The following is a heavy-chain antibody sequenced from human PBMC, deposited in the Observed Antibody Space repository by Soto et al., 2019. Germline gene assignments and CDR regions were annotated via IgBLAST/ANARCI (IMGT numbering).Heavy chain of an antibody. Sequence: ASVNVSFKSSGYTFTDYYIHWVRQAPGQGFEWVGGINPESGNPKYVPKFQGRVTVTRDTSTSTAYMELNRLTSDDTAVYYCASEDCRNTNCLKGFDYWGQGTLVTVSS. V-gene: IGHV1-2*02. CDR1: GYTFTDYY. D-gene: IGHD2-15*01. J-gene: IGHJ4*02. CDR2: INPESGNP. CDR3: ASEDCRNTNCLKGFDY.